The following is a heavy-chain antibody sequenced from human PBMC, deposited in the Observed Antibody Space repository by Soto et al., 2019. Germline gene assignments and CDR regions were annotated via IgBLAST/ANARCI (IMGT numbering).Heavy chain of an antibody. Sequence: QVQLVQSGAEVKKPGSSVKVSCKASGGTFSSYAISWVRQAPGQGLEWMGGIIPIFGTANYAQKFQGRVTITADESTSTASRELSSLRSEDTAVYYCARDPREPGYSGYVATDYWGQGTLVTVSS. CDR2: IIPIFGTA. CDR3: ARDPREPGYSGYVATDY. J-gene: IGHJ4*02. CDR1: GGTFSSYA. D-gene: IGHD5-12*01. V-gene: IGHV1-69*12.